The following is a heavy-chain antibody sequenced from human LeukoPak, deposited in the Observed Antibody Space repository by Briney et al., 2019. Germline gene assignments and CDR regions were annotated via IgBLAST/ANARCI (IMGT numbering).Heavy chain of an antibody. CDR1: GGSISSSSYY. Sequence: SETLSLTCTVSGGSISSSSYYWGWIRQPPGKGLEWIGSIYYSGSTYYNPSLKSRVTISVDTSKNQFSLKLSSVTAADTAVYYCARTSYGGSLYYFDYWGQGTLVTVSS. CDR3: ARTSYGGSLYYFDY. D-gene: IGHD2/OR15-2a*01. CDR2: IYYSGST. V-gene: IGHV4-39*07. J-gene: IGHJ4*02.